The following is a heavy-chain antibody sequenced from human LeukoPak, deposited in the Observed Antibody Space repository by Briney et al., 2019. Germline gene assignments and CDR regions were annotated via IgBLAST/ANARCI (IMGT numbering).Heavy chain of an antibody. Sequence: KPSGTLSLTCAVSGGSISSSNWWSWVRQPPGKGLEWMGEIYHSGSTNYNPSLKSRVTISVDKSKNQFSLKLSSVTAADTAVYYCARVGTMVRGAPDGMDVWGKGTTVTVSS. CDR1: GGSISSSNW. V-gene: IGHV4-4*02. CDR2: IYHSGST. D-gene: IGHD3-10*01. J-gene: IGHJ6*04. CDR3: ARVGTMVRGAPDGMDV.